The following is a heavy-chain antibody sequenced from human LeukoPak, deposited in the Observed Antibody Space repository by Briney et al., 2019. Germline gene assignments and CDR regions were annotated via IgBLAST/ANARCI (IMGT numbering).Heavy chain of an antibody. CDR3: AKGEGYSSSSGAFDI. D-gene: IGHD6-6*01. V-gene: IGHV3-23*01. CDR1: GFTFSSYA. J-gene: IGHJ3*02. CDR2: ISGSGGST. Sequence: GGSLRLSCAASGFTFSSYAMHWVRQAPGKGLEWVSAISGSGGSTYYADSVKGRFTISRDNSKNTLYLQMNSLRAEDTAVYYCAKGEGYSSSSGAFDIWGQGTMVTVSS.